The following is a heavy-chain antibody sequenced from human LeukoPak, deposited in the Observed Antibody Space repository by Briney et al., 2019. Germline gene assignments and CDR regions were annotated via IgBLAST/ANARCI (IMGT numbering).Heavy chain of an antibody. J-gene: IGHJ3*02. Sequence: GGSLRLSCAGSGFTFSRHSMNWVRQAPGKGLEWVSSISTSSSYIYYADSVKGRFTISRDNARNSLLLQMNSLRAEDTAVYYCARDSGNYLDAFDIWGQGTMVTVSS. CDR3: ARDSGNYLDAFDI. V-gene: IGHV3-21*01. CDR2: ISTSSSYI. D-gene: IGHD1-26*01. CDR1: GFTFSRHS.